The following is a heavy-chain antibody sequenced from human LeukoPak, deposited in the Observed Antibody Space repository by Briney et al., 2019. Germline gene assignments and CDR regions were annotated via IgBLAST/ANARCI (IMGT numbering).Heavy chain of an antibody. D-gene: IGHD1-26*01. CDR3: ARDYSGQWEQLTGWWIDP. Sequence: ASVKVSCKPSGYTFCTHWMHWVRQAPGQGLEWMAIINPSGDFRSYAQKFQGRVTVTRDMSTRTVYIELSDLRPEDTALYYCARDYSGQWEQLTGWWIDPWGQGTLVIVSS. CDR2: INPSGDFR. J-gene: IGHJ5*02. CDR1: GYTFCTHW. V-gene: IGHV1-46*01.